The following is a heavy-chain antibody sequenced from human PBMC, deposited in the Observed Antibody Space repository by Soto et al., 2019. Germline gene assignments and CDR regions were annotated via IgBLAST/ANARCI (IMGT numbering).Heavy chain of an antibody. D-gene: IGHD3-10*01. V-gene: IGHV3-74*01. Sequence: EVQLVESGGGLVQPGGSVRLSCAASGFTFSSYWRHWVRQAPGKGLVWVSRINNDGSSTSYADSVKGRLTISRDNAKNTLYLQVNSLRAEDTAVYYCASGGVAGSGTFYNDYWGRGTLVTVSS. J-gene: IGHJ4*02. CDR3: ASGGVAGSGTFYNDY. CDR1: GFTFSSYW. CDR2: INNDGSST.